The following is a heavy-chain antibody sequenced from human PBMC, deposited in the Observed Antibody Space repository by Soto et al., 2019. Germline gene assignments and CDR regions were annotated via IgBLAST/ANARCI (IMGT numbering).Heavy chain of an antibody. D-gene: IGHD3-22*01. V-gene: IGHV3-23*01. Sequence: GGSLRLSCAASGFTFSSYAMSWVRQAPGKGLEWVSAISGSGDSTYYADSVKGRFTISRDNSKNTLYLQMNSLRAEDTAVYYCAKDGYYYDSSAYFDYWGQGTLVTVSS. CDR3: AKDGYYYDSSAYFDY. CDR2: ISGSGDST. CDR1: GFTFSSYA. J-gene: IGHJ4*02.